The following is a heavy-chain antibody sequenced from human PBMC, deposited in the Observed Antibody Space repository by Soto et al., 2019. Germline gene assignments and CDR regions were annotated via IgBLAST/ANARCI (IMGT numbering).Heavy chain of an antibody. CDR1: GGSFRGYY. V-gene: IGHV4-34*01. CDR2: INHSGST. Sequence: LETLSLTCAFFGGSFRGYYWSWIRQPPGKGVEWIGEINHSGSTNYNPSLKSRVTISVDTSKNQFSLKLSSVTAADTAVYYCALRYFDWLLSAYGMDVWGQGTTVTVSS. D-gene: IGHD3-9*01. J-gene: IGHJ6*02. CDR3: ALRYFDWLLSAYGMDV.